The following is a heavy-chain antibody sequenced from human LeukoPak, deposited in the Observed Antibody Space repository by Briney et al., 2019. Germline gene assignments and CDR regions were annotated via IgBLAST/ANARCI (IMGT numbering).Heavy chain of an antibody. Sequence: GSLRLSCAASGFTFSSYSMNWVRQAPGKGLEWVSSISSSSSYIYYADSVKGRFTISRDNAKNSLYLQMNSLRAEDTAVYYCARVVAKDYDSSGYYPIYWGKGTLVTVS. CDR1: GFTFSSYS. CDR2: ISSSSSYI. J-gene: IGHJ4*02. D-gene: IGHD3-22*01. CDR3: ARVVAKDYDSSGYYPIY. V-gene: IGHV3-21*01.